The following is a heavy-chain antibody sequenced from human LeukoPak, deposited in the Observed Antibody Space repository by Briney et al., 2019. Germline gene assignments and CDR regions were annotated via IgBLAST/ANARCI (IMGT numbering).Heavy chain of an antibody. V-gene: IGHV1-18*01. Sequence: ASGKLSCKASGYTFTSYGICWVRQAPGQGLEWMGGISAYDGNTNYAQKLQGRVTMTRDTSTSTAYMELRSLRSDDTAVYYCAREVIAAAGPDYWGQGTLVTVSS. CDR1: GYTFTSYG. CDR3: AREVIAAAGPDY. D-gene: IGHD6-13*01. J-gene: IGHJ4*02. CDR2: ISAYDGNT.